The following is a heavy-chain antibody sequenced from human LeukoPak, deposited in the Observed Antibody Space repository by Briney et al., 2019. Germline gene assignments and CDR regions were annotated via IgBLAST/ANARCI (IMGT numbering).Heavy chain of an antibody. Sequence: PGRSLRLSCAASGFTFSNYAMDWVRQAPGKGLEWVADISKDGSMKYYADSVQGRFTVSGDNSNNTLYLQMNSLRTEDTAVYYCAGESFDIWGQGTMVTVSS. CDR3: AGESFDI. CDR1: GFTFSNYA. J-gene: IGHJ3*02. CDR2: ISKDGSMK. V-gene: IGHV3-30*04.